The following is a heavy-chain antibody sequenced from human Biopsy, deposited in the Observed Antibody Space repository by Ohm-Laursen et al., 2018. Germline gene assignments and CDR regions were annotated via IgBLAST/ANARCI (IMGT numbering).Heavy chain of an antibody. D-gene: IGHD5-18*01. CDR3: ARIVDASMMTSLWFDP. CDR2: IYPGGGT. CDR1: GDSIRNYY. V-gene: IGHV4-4*07. J-gene: IGHJ5*02. Sequence: SETLPLTCAVSGDSIRNYYWSWIRQAAGKGLEWIGRIYPGGGTIYNPSLKSRVTMSVDTSMNHLSLRLSSMTAADTAVYYCARIVDASMMTSLWFDPWGQGTLVSVSS.